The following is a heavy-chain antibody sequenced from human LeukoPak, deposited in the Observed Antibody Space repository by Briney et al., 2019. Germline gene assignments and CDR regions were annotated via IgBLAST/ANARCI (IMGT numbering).Heavy chain of an antibody. Sequence: ASVKVSCKASGYTFTSYGNSWVRQAPGQGLEWMGWISAYNGNTNYAQKLQGRVTMTTDTSTSAAYMELRSLRSDDTAVYYCARQEYYYYGMDVWGKGTTVTVSS. V-gene: IGHV1-18*04. J-gene: IGHJ6*04. CDR3: ARQEYYYYGMDV. CDR2: ISAYNGNT. CDR1: GYTFTSYG.